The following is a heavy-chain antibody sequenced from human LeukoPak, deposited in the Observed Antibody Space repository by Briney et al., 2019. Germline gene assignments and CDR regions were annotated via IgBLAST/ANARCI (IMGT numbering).Heavy chain of an antibody. CDR2: ISSSSSTI. CDR3: ARDWSSVDY. Sequence: PGGSLRLSCAASGFSFSHFWMSWVRQAPGKGLEWVSYISSSSSTIYYADSVKGRFTISRDDAKNSLYLQMNSLRAEDTAVYYCARDWSSVDYWGQGTLVTVSS. CDR1: GFSFSHFW. D-gene: IGHD2-2*01. V-gene: IGHV3-48*04. J-gene: IGHJ4*02.